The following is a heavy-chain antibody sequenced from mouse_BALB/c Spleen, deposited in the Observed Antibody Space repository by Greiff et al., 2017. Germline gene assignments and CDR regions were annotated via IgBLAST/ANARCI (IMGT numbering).Heavy chain of an antibody. CDR3: TRRGLPYAMDY. CDR2: INPSNGGT. CDR1: GYTFTSYY. J-gene: IGHJ4*01. Sequence: QVQLQQSGAELVKPGASVKLSCKASGYTFTSYYMYWVKQRPGQGLEWIGEINPSNGGTNFNEKFKSKATLTVDKSSSTAYMQLSSLTSEDSAVYYCTRRGLPYAMDYWGQGTSVTVSS. D-gene: IGHD3-3*01. V-gene: IGHV1S81*02.